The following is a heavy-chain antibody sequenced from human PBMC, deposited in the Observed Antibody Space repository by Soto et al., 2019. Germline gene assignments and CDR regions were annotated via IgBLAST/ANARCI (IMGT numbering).Heavy chain of an antibody. CDR1: GFTFSSDA. CDR3: AKMTTVTTGS. CDR2: ISGSGGST. Sequence: GGSLRLSCAASGFTFSSDAMSWGRQAPGKGLEGVAAISGSGGSTYYADSVKGRFTISRDNSKNTLYLQMNSLRAEDTAVYYCAKMTTVTTGSWGQGTLVPVSS. D-gene: IGHD4-17*01. V-gene: IGHV3-23*01. J-gene: IGHJ5*02.